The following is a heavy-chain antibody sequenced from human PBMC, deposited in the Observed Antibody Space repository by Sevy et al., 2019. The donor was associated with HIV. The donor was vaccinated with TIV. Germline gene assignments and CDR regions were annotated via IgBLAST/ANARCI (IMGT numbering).Heavy chain of an antibody. Sequence: GGSLRLSCAASGFGVSRSAMNWVRQAPGKGLEWVSAIYSAGTPYYADSVKGRFTISRDNSKNTLYLQMNSLSPEDTAVYYCARRLGAVDDAFDIWGQGTMVTVSS. CDR1: GFGVSRSA. V-gene: IGHV3-53*01. J-gene: IGHJ3*02. D-gene: IGHD1-26*01. CDR3: ARRLGAVDDAFDI. CDR2: IYSAGTP.